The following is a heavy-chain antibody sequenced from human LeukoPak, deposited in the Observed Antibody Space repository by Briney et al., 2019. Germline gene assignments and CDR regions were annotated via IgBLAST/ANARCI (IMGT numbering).Heavy chain of an antibody. CDR3: ARDRPYYYDSSGYQNDY. Sequence: ASVNVSCKASGYTFTIYYMHWVRQAPGQGLEWMGIINPSGGSTSYAQKFQGRVTMTRDTSTSTVYMELSSLRSEDTAVYYCARDRPYYYDSSGYQNDYWGQGTLVTVSS. V-gene: IGHV1-46*01. J-gene: IGHJ4*02. CDR1: GYTFTIYY. D-gene: IGHD3-22*01. CDR2: INPSGGST.